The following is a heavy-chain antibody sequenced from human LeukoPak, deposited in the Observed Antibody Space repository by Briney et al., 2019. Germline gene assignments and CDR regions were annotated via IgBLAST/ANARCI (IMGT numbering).Heavy chain of an antibody. Sequence: GGSLRLSCAASGFTFSSYSMNWVRQAPGKGLEWVSSISSSSSYIYYADSVKGRFTISRDNSKNTLYLQMNSLRAEDTAVYYCAKGGLFPNQRGFDYWGQGTLVTVSS. J-gene: IGHJ4*02. CDR2: ISSSSSYI. D-gene: IGHD1-1*01. CDR3: AKGGLFPNQRGFDY. CDR1: GFTFSSYS. V-gene: IGHV3-21*04.